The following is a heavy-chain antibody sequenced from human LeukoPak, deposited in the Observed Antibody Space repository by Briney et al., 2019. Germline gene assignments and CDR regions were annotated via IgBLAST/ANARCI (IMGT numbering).Heavy chain of an antibody. V-gene: IGHV1-46*01. CDR3: AIAGTSDAFDI. D-gene: IGHD1-26*01. Sequence: ASVKVSCKASGYTFTSYYMHWLRQAPGQGLEWMGIINPSGGSTSYAQKFQGRVTMTRDTSTSTVYMELSSLRSEDTAVYHCAIAGTSDAFDIWGQGTMVTVSS. J-gene: IGHJ3*02. CDR2: INPSGGST. CDR1: GYTFTSYY.